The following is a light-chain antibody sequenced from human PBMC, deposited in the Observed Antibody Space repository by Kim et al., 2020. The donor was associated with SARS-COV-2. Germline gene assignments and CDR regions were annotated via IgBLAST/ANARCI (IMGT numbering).Light chain of an antibody. CDR2: ATS. CDR3: QHYGGSVFT. V-gene: IGKV3-20*01. Sequence: PGDRATLACVASQSLRTTSVAWYQQKPGQAPRLVLYATSNGATRIPDRFSGSGSGKDFNLYIHGLGPEDFAMYYCQHYGGSVFTFGGGTKVDIK. J-gene: IGKJ4*01. CDR1: QSLRTTS.